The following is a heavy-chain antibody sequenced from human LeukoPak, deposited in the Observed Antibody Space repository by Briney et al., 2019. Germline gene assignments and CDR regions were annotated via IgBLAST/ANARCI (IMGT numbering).Heavy chain of an antibody. J-gene: IGHJ3*02. CDR1: GGSISSYY. D-gene: IGHD3-10*01. CDR2: IYTSGST. V-gene: IGHV4-4*07. CDR3: ARVLVYYYGSGSYYGDAFDI. Sequence: SETLSLTCTVSGGSISSYYWSWIRQPAGKGLEWIGRIYTSGSTNCNPSLKSRVTMSVDTSKNQFSLKLSSVTAADTAVYYCARVLVYYYGSGSYYGDAFDIWGQGTMVTVSS.